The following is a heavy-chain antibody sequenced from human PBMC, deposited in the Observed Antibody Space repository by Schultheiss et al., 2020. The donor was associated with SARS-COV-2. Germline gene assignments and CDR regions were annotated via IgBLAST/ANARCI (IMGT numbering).Heavy chain of an antibody. Sequence: SQTLSLTCAVYGGSFSGYYWSWIRQPPGKGLEWIGEINHSGSTNYNPSLKSRVTISVDTSKNQFSLKLSSVTAADTAVYYCAREGDFWSGYYTGSLYYYYGMDVWGQGTTVTVSS. J-gene: IGHJ6*02. CDR1: GGSFSGYY. V-gene: IGHV4-34*01. CDR2: INHSGST. D-gene: IGHD3-3*01. CDR3: AREGDFWSGYYTGSLYYYYGMDV.